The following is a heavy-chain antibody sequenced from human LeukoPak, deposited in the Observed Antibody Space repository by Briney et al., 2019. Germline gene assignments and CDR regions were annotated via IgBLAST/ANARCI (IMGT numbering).Heavy chain of an antibody. Sequence: GGSLRLSCAASGFTFSSYEMNWVRQAPGKGLEWVSYTSSSGSTIYYADSVKGRFTISRDNAKNSLYLQMNSLRAEDTAVYYCARETDYYDSSGYYLTIDAFDIWGQGTMVTVSS. CDR2: TSSSGSTI. CDR1: GFTFSSYE. J-gene: IGHJ3*02. D-gene: IGHD3-22*01. CDR3: ARETDYYDSSGYYLTIDAFDI. V-gene: IGHV3-48*03.